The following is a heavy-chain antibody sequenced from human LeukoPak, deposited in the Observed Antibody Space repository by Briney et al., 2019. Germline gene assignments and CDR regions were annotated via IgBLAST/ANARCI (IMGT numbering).Heavy chain of an antibody. CDR2: ISYDGSNK. D-gene: IGHD3-22*01. CDR1: GFIFSSYG. J-gene: IGHJ4*02. Sequence: PGGSLRLSCAASGFIFSSYGMHWVRQAPGKGLEWVAVISYDGSNKYYADSVKGRFTISRDNSKNTLYLQMNSLRAEDTAVYYCAIDLYYYDSSGYFFDRWGQGTLVTVSS. CDR3: AIDLYYYDSSGYFFDR. V-gene: IGHV3-30*03.